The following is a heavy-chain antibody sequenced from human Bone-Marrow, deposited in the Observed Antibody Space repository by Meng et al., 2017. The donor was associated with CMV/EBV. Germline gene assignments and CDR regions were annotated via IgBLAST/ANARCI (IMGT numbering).Heavy chain of an antibody. V-gene: IGHV4-39*07. CDR1: GGSISNTGYY. D-gene: IGHD6-6*01. Sequence: SETLSLTCTVSGGSISNTGYYWGWIRQPPGKGLEWIGSIYYSGSTYYNPSLKSRVTISVDTSKNQFSLKLSSVTAADTAVYYCVRDEQLVNSVYYYYYGMDVWGQGTTVTVSS. CDR3: VRDEQLVNSVYYYYYGMDV. CDR2: IYYSGST. J-gene: IGHJ6*02.